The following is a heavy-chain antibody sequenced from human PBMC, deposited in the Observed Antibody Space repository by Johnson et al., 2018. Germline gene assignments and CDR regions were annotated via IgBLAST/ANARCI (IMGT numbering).Heavy chain of an antibody. CDR1: GFTFGDYA. CDR2: IRSKAYGGTT. D-gene: IGHD4-17*01. Sequence: VQLVQSGGGLVQPGRSLRLSCTASGFTFGDYAMSWFRQAPGKGLEWVGFIRSKAYGGTTEYAASVKGRFTISRDDSKSIAYLQLNRLKTEETAVYYCTTPDGDYVIGAFDIWGQGTMVTVSS. CDR3: TTPDGDYVIGAFDI. V-gene: IGHV3-49*03. J-gene: IGHJ3*02.